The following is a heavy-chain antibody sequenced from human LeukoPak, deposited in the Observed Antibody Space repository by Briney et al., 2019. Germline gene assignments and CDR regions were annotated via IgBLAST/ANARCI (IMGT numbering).Heavy chain of an antibody. CDR1: GVSISSYY. CDR2: IYYSGST. J-gene: IGHJ4*02. D-gene: IGHD2-15*01. Sequence: SETLSLTCTVSGVSISSYYWSWIRQPPGKGLEWIGYIYYSGSTNYNPSLKSRVTISVDTSKNQFSLKLSSVTAADTAVYYCARGAVVAAPLDYWGQGTLVTVSS. CDR3: ARGAVVAAPLDY. V-gene: IGHV4-59*01.